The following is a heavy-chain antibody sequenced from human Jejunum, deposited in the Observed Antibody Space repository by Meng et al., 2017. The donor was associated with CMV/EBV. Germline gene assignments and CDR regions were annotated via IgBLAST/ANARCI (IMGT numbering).Heavy chain of an antibody. Sequence: QIPVKASGPTLAKPTKTLTLTRTCSGFSLSTTGVGVGWIRQPPEMALEWLALIYWDDDKRYSPSLKRRVTIIKDTSKNQVVLTLTNMDPVDTATYFCAHMRLSTNGITYDYWGQGILVTVSS. CDR2: IYWDDDK. J-gene: IGHJ4*02. CDR1: GFSLSTTGVG. CDR3: AHMRLSTNGITYDY. V-gene: IGHV2-5*02. D-gene: IGHD1-14*01.